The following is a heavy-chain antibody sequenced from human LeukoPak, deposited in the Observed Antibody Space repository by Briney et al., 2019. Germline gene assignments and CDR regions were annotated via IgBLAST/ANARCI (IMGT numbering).Heavy chain of an antibody. Sequence: SWGSLRLSCAASGFTFSSYAMSGVSQAPGKGLEWVSAISGSGGSTYYADSVKGRFTISRDNAKNSLYLQMNSLRAEDTALYYCARVRDYDYVWGSYFDYWGQGTLVTVSS. CDR3: ARVRDYDYVWGSYFDY. CDR1: GFTFSSYA. D-gene: IGHD3-16*01. J-gene: IGHJ4*02. CDR2: ISGSGGST. V-gene: IGHV3-23*01.